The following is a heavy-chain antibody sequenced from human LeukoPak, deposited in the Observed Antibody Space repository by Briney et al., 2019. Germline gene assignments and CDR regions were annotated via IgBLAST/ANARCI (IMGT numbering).Heavy chain of an antibody. CDR1: RFTFSTYW. CDR3: ARSYSGYDFDY. J-gene: IGHJ4*02. D-gene: IGHD5-12*01. CDR2: IKQDGSEK. V-gene: IGHV3-7*01. Sequence: GGSLRLSCAASRFTFSTYWMSWVRQAPGKGLEWVANIKQDGSEKYYVDSVKGRFTISRDNAKNSLYLQMNSLRAEDTAVYYCARSYSGYDFDYWGQGTLVTVSS.